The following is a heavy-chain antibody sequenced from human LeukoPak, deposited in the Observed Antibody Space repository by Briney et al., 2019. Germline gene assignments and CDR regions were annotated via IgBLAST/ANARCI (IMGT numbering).Heavy chain of an antibody. CDR3: ARVFGGYDYPVYDAFDI. V-gene: IGHV3-30*04. CDR2: ISYDGSNK. D-gene: IGHD5-12*01. CDR1: GFTFSSYA. Sequence: PGGYLRLYCAASGFTFSSYAMHWVRQAPGKGLEWVAVISYDGSNKYYADSVKGRFTISRDNSKNTLYLQMNSLRAEDTAVYYCARVFGGYDYPVYDAFDIWGQGTMVTVSS. J-gene: IGHJ3*02.